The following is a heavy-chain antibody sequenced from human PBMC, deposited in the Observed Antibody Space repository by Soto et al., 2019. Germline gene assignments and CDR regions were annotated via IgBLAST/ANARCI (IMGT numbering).Heavy chain of an antibody. CDR2: ISSSSSTI. Sequence: GGSLRLSCAASGFTFSSYSMNWVRQAPGKGLEWVSYISSSSSTIYYADSVKGQFTISRDNAKNSLYLQMNSLRDEDTAVYYCARDPAPDYDFWSGYHNWFDPWGQGTLVTVSS. J-gene: IGHJ5*02. D-gene: IGHD3-3*01. CDR1: GFTFSSYS. V-gene: IGHV3-48*02. CDR3: ARDPAPDYDFWSGYHNWFDP.